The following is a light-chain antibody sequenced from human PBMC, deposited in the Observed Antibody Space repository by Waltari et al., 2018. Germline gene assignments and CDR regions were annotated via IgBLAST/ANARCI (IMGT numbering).Light chain of an antibody. CDR2: WAS. Sequence: DIVMTQSPDSLAVSLGERATINCKSSRTVFYDSNNKNYLAWYQQKPGQPPNLLIYWASTRKSGVPDRFSGSGSGTDFTLTISTLQAEDVAVYYCHQYYNTPYSYGQGTKLEIK. CDR3: HQYYNTPYS. CDR1: RTVFYDSNNKNY. J-gene: IGKJ2*03. V-gene: IGKV4-1*01.